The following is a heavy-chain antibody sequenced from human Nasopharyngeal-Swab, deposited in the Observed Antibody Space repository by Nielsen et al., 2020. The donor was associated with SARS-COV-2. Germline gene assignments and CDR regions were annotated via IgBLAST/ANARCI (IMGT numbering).Heavy chain of an antibody. Sequence: GESPKTSCVASGYSFRTYRLSWVRQAPRKGPEWVAAIIGSGDLSGSGVSTYYADSVKGRFTISRDNSKNTLSLQMNSLRAEDTAVYYCAQDLRGPYFFWGQGTLVTVSS. CDR1: GYSFRTYR. CDR2: IIGSGDLSGSGVST. CDR3: AQDLRGPYFF. V-gene: IGHV3-23*01. J-gene: IGHJ4*02. D-gene: IGHD2/OR15-2a*01.